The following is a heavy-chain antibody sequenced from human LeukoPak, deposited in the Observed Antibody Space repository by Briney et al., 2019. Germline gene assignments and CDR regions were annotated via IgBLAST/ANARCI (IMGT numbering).Heavy chain of an antibody. D-gene: IGHD3-3*01. CDR2: INPNSGGT. V-gene: IGHV1-2*02. CDR1: GYTFTGYY. Sequence: ASVKVSCKASGYTFTGYYMHWVRQAPGQGLEWMGWINPNSGGTNYAQKFQGRVTMTRNTSINTAYMEVSSLRSEDTAVYYCVRTAGIFWSGAYYFDSWGQGTLVTVSS. J-gene: IGHJ4*02. CDR3: VRTAGIFWSGAYYFDS.